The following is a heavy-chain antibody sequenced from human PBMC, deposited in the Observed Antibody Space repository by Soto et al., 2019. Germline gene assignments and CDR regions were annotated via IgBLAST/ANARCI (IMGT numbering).Heavy chain of an antibody. V-gene: IGHV3-64D*06. J-gene: IGHJ6*02. CDR1: GFTFSSYA. CDR3: VKDLGWEGGITIFGVVPGRRVYYYGMDV. D-gene: IGHD3-3*01. Sequence: PGGSLRLSCSASGFTFSSYAMHWVRQATGRGLEYVSAISSKGGSTYYADSVKGRFTISRDNCENTLYLQMSSLRAEDTAVYYCVKDLGWEGGITIFGVVPGRRVYYYGMDVWGQGTTVTVSS. CDR2: ISSKGGST.